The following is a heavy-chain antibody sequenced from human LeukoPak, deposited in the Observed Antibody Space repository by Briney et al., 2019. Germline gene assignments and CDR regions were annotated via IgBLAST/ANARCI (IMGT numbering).Heavy chain of an antibody. V-gene: IGHV3-53*04. CDR3: ARVDTVMAYYFDL. CDR1: GFTVSSNC. Sequence: GGSLRLSSAASGFTVSSNCMTWVRQAPGKGLEWVSTIYSGGTTYYADSVMGRFTISRHNSRNTLYLQMNSLRAEDTAVYYCARVDTVMAYYFDLWGQGTLVTVSS. J-gene: IGHJ4*02. D-gene: IGHD5-18*01. CDR2: IYSGGTT.